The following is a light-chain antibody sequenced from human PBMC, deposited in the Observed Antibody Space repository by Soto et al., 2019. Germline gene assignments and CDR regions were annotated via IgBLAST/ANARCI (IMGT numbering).Light chain of an antibody. CDR2: LEGSGSY. V-gene: IGLV4-60*02. CDR3: ETWDSNTHTV. CDR1: SGHSSYI. Sequence: QSVLTQSSSASASLGSSVKLTCTLSSGHSSYIIAWHQQQPGKAPRYLMKLEGSGSYNKGSGVPDRFSGSSSGADRYLTISNLQFEDEVDYYCETWDSNTHTVFGGGTQLTVL. J-gene: IGLJ3*02.